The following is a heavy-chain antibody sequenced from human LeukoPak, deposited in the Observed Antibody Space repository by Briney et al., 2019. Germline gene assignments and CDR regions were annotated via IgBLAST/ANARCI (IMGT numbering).Heavy chain of an antibody. V-gene: IGHV4-59*01. J-gene: IGHJ5*02. CDR1: GCSISTYY. CDR3: ARAYSSGWYGKYNWFDP. Sequence: SETLSHTCSASGCSISTYYWSWIRQPPGKGLEWIGYMYYTGSANYNPSPRKRVTILLDTYKNQFSLKLRPVTAADRAVYYCARAYSSGWYGKYNWFDPWGQGTMVTVSS. D-gene: IGHD6-19*01. CDR2: MYYTGSA.